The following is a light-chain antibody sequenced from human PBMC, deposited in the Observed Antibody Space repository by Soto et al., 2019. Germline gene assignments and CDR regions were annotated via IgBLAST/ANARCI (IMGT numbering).Light chain of an antibody. CDR1: QAGSTF. V-gene: IGKV3-11*01. CDR3: QQRTNWSQIT. CDR2: DAS. Sequence: EVVLTQSPATLSLSPGERATLSCRASQAGSTFLAWFQQKPGQTPRLLIDDASKRATGVPARFSGSVSGTDFPLTISSLEPEDSALYYCQQRTNWSQITFGQGTRLYI. J-gene: IGKJ5*01.